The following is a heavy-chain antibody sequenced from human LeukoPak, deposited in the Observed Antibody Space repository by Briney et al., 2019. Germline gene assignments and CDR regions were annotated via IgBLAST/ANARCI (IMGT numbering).Heavy chain of an antibody. J-gene: IGHJ6*02. CDR2: INPSGGST. D-gene: IGHD6-19*01. CDR1: GYTFTSYY. Sequence: GASVKVSCKASGYTFTSYYMHWVRQAPGQGLEWMGIINPSGGSTSYAQKFQGRVTMTRDTSTSTVYMELSSLRSEDTAVYYCARARLGSQWLVFSGLYYYGMDVWGQGTTVTASS. CDR3: ARARLGSQWLVFSGLYYYGMDV. V-gene: IGHV1-46*01.